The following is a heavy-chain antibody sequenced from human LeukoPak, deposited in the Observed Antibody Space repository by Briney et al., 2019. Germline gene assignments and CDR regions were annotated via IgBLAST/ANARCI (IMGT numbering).Heavy chain of an antibody. CDR3: ARGVTMVRGAAYFDY. V-gene: IGHV4-38-2*01. D-gene: IGHD3-10*01. Sequence: SETLSLTCAVSGYSISSGYYWGWIRQPPGKGLEWSGCIYHSGSTYYNPSLKSRVTISVDTSKNQFSLKLSSVTAADTAVYYCARGVTMVRGAAYFDYWGQGTLVTVSS. J-gene: IGHJ4*02. CDR1: GYSISSGYY. CDR2: IYHSGST.